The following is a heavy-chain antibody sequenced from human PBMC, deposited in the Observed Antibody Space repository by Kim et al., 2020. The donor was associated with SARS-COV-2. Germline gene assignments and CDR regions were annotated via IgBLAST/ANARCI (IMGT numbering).Heavy chain of an antibody. CDR1: GYIFTAYY. V-gene: IGHV1-2*02. D-gene: IGHD2-2*01. CDR3: ARGISRAVRTDCFDS. Sequence: ASVKVSCKASGYIFTAYYLHWLRQAPGQGLEWMGWIDPNSGGTNSAQKFKGRLTTTRDTSISTAYMEVSSLRSDDTAIYYCARGISRAVRTDCFDSWGQGSLVTFSS. J-gene: IGHJ5*01. CDR2: IDPNSGGT.